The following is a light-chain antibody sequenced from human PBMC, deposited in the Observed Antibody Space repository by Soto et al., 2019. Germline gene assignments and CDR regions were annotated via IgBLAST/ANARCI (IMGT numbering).Light chain of an antibody. CDR1: QSISNF. CDR2: DAS. J-gene: IGKJ4*01. V-gene: IGKV3-11*01. CDR3: HQRSNWPPFT. Sequence: EIVLTQSPATLSLSPGERATLSCRASQSISNFLAWYQQKPGQAPRLLIYDASKRATDIPDRFIGSGSGTDFPLTLTSLEPEDFAVYYCHQRSNWPPFTFGGGTKVEI.